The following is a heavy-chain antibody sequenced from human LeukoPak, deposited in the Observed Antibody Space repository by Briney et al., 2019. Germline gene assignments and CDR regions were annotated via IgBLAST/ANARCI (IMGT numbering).Heavy chain of an antibody. CDR1: GYTFTGYY. V-gene: IGHV1-2*02. D-gene: IGHD3-9*01. CDR2: INPNSGGT. J-gene: IGHJ4*02. Sequence: ASVKVSCKASGYTFTGYYMHWVRQAPGQGLEWMGWINPNSGGTNYAQKFQGRVTMTRDTSISTAYMELSRLRSEDTAVYYCARGTLDYDILTGYYLLDYWGQGTLVTVSS. CDR3: ARGTLDYDILTGYYLLDY.